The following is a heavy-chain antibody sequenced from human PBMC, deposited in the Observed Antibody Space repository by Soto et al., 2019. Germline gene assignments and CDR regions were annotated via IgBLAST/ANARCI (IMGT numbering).Heavy chain of an antibody. CDR2: MSYDGRNK. CDR3: AKEGRIAVAGIYYYGMDV. J-gene: IGHJ6*02. D-gene: IGHD6-19*01. Sequence: GGSLRLSCAASGFTFSSNAMHWVRQAPGKGLDWVAVMSYDGRNKYYTDSVKGRFTISRDISKNTLYLEMNSLRAEDTAVYYCAKEGRIAVAGIYYYGMDVWGQGTTVTVSS. V-gene: IGHV3-30*04. CDR1: GFTFSSNA.